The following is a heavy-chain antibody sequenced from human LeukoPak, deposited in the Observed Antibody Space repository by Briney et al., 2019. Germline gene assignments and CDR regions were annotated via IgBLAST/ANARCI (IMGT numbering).Heavy chain of an antibody. CDR3: AREGNIVVVVTATGQFGY. D-gene: IGHD2-15*01. J-gene: IGHJ4*02. V-gene: IGHV3-30-3*01. CDR1: GFTFSSYA. Sequence: GGSLRLSCAASGFTFSSYAMHWVRQAPGKGLEWVAVISYDGSNKYYADSVKGRFTISRDNSKNTLYLQMNSLRAEDTAVYYCAREGNIVVVVTATGQFGYWGQGTLVTVSS. CDR2: ISYDGSNK.